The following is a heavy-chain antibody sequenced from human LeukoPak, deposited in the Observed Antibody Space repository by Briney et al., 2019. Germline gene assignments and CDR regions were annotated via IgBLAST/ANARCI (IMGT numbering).Heavy chain of an antibody. Sequence: SQTLSLTCAISGDSVSSNSAAWNWIRQSPSRDLEWLGRTYYRSKWYNDYAVSVKSRITINPDTSKNQSSLQLNSVTPEDTAVYYCASSRFGEPYRPYKAAFDIWGQGTMVTVSS. J-gene: IGHJ3*02. V-gene: IGHV6-1*01. D-gene: IGHD3-10*01. CDR1: GDSVSSNSAA. CDR2: TYYRSKWYN. CDR3: ASSRFGEPYRPYKAAFDI.